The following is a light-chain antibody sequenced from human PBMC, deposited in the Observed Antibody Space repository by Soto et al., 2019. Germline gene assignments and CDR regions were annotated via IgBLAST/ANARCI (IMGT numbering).Light chain of an antibody. Sequence: DIQMTQSPYSLSASVGDRVTITCPASQSISSYLNWYQQKPGTAPKLLIYAASSLQSGVPSRCSGCGSGTDFTLTISSLQPEDFATYYCQRSYSTPLTFGGGTKVAIK. V-gene: IGKV1-39*01. CDR3: QRSYSTPLT. CDR2: AAS. CDR1: QSISSY. J-gene: IGKJ4*01.